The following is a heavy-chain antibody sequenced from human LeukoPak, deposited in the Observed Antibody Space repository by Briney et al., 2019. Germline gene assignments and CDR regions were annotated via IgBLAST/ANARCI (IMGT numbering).Heavy chain of an antibody. V-gene: IGHV3-11*06. CDR3: ARDAMLNYDILTGYYGIDY. CDR1: GFTFSDYY. D-gene: IGHD3-9*01. CDR2: ISSSSSYT. Sequence: GGSLRLSCAASGFTFSDYYMSWIRQAPGKGLEWVSYISSSSSYTNYADSVKGRFTISRDNAKNSLYLQMNSLRAEDTAVYHCARDAMLNYDILTGYYGIDYWGQGTLVTVSS. J-gene: IGHJ4*02.